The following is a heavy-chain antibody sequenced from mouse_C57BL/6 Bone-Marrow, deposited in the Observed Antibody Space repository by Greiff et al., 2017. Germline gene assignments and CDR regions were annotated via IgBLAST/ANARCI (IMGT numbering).Heavy chain of an antibody. CDR2: SRNKANDYTT. J-gene: IGHJ4*01. CDR1: GFTFSDFY. V-gene: IGHV7-1*01. CDR3: ARDAIYDGYYNYAMDY. Sequence: EVMLVESGGGLVQSGRSLRLSCATSGFTFSDFYMEWVRQAPGKGLEWIAASRNKANDYTTEYSASVKGRFIVSSDTSQSILYLQMNALRAEDTAIYYCARDAIYDGYYNYAMDYWGQGTSVTVSS. D-gene: IGHD2-3*01.